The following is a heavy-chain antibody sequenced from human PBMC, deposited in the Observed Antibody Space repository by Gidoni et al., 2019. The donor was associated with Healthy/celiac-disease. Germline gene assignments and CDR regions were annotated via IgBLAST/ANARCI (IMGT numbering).Heavy chain of an antibody. V-gene: IGHV1-69*02. CDR1: GGPFSSYT. J-gene: IGHJ5*02. Sequence: QVQLVQSGAEVKKPGSSAKVSCKASGGPFSSYTISWVRQAPGQGLEWMGRIIPILGIANYAQKFQGRVTITADKSTSTAYMELSSLRSEDTAVYYCARVGGIVVVPAAMGWFDPWGQGTLVTVSS. CDR2: IIPILGIA. D-gene: IGHD2-2*01. CDR3: ARVGGIVVVPAAMGWFDP.